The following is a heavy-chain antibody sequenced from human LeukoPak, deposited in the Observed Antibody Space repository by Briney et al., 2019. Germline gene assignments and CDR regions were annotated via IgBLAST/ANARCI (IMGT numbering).Heavy chain of an antibody. Sequence: GGPLRLSCAASGFTFSSYGMHWVRQAPGKGLEWVAVISYDGSNKYYADSVKGRFTISRDNSKNTLYLQMNNLRIEDTAVYYCVRDQAFYWGQGTLVTVSS. CDR1: GFTFSSYG. J-gene: IGHJ4*02. CDR3: VRDQAFY. V-gene: IGHV3-30*03. D-gene: IGHD2-2*01. CDR2: ISYDGSNK.